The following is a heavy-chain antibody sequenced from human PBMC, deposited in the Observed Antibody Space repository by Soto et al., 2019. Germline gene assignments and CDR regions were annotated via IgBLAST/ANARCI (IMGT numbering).Heavy chain of an antibody. D-gene: IGHD5-18*01. CDR1: GYTFTNYG. Sequence: QVHLVQSGPEVKKPGASVRVSCRASGYTFTNYGIGWVRQAPGQGLEWMGWINTYNGNTNYAQKFWGRLTMTTDTSTTTAYMELRSLKSDDTAMYFCAKDGVDLTATVTGGYWGQATRVTGSS. CDR2: INTYNGNT. CDR3: AKDGVDLTATVTGGY. V-gene: IGHV1-18*01. J-gene: IGHJ4*02.